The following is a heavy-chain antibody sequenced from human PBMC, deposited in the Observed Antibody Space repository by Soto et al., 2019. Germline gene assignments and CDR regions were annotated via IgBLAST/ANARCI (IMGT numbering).Heavy chain of an antibody. D-gene: IGHD6-6*01. Sequence: GASVKVSCKASGYTLTSYYMHWVRRAPGQGLEWMGIINPSGGSTSYAQKFQRRVTMTRDTSTSTVYMELSSLRSEDTAVYYCAREDRAARPNYYYGMDVWGQGTTVTVSS. J-gene: IGHJ6*02. V-gene: IGHV1-46*01. CDR1: GYTLTSYY. CDR3: AREDRAARPNYYYGMDV. CDR2: INPSGGST.